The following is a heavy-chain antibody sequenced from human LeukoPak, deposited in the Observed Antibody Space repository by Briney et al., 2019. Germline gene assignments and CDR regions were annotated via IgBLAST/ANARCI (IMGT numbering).Heavy chain of an antibody. CDR2: ISYDGSNK. J-gene: IGHJ6*02. Sequence: PGGSLRLSCAASGFTFSSYAMPWVRQAPGKGLEWVAVISYDGSNKYYADSVKGRFTISRDNSKNTLYLQMNSLRAEDTAVYYCARDGVRFLVPGLDYYGMDVWGQGTTVTVSS. CDR3: ARDGVRFLVPGLDYYGMDV. D-gene: IGHD3-3*01. CDR1: GFTFSSYA. V-gene: IGHV3-30-3*01.